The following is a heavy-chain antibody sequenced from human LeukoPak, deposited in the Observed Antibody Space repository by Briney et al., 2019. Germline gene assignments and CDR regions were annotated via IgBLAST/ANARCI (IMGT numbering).Heavy chain of an antibody. J-gene: IGHJ4*02. D-gene: IGHD6-19*01. V-gene: IGHV1-2*02. CDR1: GYTFTGYY. CDR2: INPNSGGT. Sequence: GASAKVSCKASGYTFTGYYMHWVRQAPGQGLEWMGWINPNSGGTNYAQKFQGRVTMTRDTSISTAYMELSRLRSDDTAVYYCARDLPAVVGFDYWGQGTLVTVSS. CDR3: ARDLPAVVGFDY.